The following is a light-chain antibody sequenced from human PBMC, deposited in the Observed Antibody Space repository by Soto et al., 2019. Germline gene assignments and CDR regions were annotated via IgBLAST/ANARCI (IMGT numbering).Light chain of an antibody. J-gene: IGLJ3*02. CDR2: GST. CDR3: LAWDSSLRVWV. V-gene: IGLV1-51*02. Sequence: QSVLTQPPSVSAAPGEKVNISCSGSNSNVGNSYVSWYQQLPGTAPKIIMYGSTERPSGIPDRFSGSKSGTSATLGITGLQTGDEADYYCLAWDSSLRVWVFGGGTKLTVL. CDR1: NSNVGNSY.